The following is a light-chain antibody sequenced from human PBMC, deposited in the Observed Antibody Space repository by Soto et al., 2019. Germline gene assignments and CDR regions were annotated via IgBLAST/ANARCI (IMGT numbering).Light chain of an antibody. Sequence: QSALTQPPSASGSPGQSVTISCTGTSSDVGGYNPVSWYQQHPGKAPKVMIFEVNQRPSGVPDRFSGSKSGNTASLTVSDLQAEDEADYYCSSSAGSNNVLFGGGTKVTV. CDR1: SSDVGGYNP. J-gene: IGLJ3*02. CDR2: EVN. CDR3: SSSAGSNNVL. V-gene: IGLV2-8*01.